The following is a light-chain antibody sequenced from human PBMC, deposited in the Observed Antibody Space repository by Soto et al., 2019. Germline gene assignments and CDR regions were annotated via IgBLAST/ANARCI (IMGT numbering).Light chain of an antibody. CDR2: EVS. Sequence: QSALTQPASVSGSPGLSITISCTGTSSDVGVYNYVSWYQHHPGKAPKLMIYEVSNRPSGVSNRFSGSKSGNTASLTISGLQAEDEADYYCSSNTSSSTLVFGTGTKLTVL. CDR1: SSDVGVYNY. CDR3: SSNTSSSTLV. J-gene: IGLJ1*01. V-gene: IGLV2-14*01.